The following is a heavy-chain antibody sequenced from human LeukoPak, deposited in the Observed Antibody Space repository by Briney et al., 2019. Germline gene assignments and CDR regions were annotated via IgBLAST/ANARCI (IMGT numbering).Heavy chain of an antibody. Sequence: ASVKVSCKAYGYTFSDYYMHWVRQAPGQGLEWRGWINPKSGGANLAAKFQGRVTMTRDTSIRTVYMELSRVTYDDTAVYYCARGVGTSWFDPWGQGTLVTVSS. D-gene: IGHD2-2*01. J-gene: IGHJ5*02. CDR1: GYTFSDYY. CDR3: ARGVGTSWFDP. V-gene: IGHV1-2*02. CDR2: INPKSGGA.